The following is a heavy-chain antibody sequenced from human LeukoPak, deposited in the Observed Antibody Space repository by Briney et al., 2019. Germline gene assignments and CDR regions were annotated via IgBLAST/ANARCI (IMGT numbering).Heavy chain of an antibody. V-gene: IGHV3-53*01. CDR2: IHRDDKT. CDR3: ARTYNWNDGHDAFDI. Sequence: GGSLRLSCAASGFIVSSCYMYWVRQAPGKGLEWVSFIHRDDKTYYADSVKGRFTMSRDNAKNSLYLQMNSLRAEDTAVYYCARTYNWNDGHDAFDIWGQGTMVTVSS. J-gene: IGHJ3*02. D-gene: IGHD1-1*01. CDR1: GFIVSSCY.